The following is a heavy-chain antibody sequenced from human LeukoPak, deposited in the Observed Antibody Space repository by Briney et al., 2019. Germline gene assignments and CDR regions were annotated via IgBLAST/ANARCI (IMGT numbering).Heavy chain of an antibody. Sequence: PGESLRLSCAASGFAFSGYWMHWVRQAPGKGLVWVSRINHDGSATIYADSVKGRFTISRDNAKNSLYPQMNSLRAEDTAVYYCARNGVKTAAFDIWGQGTMVTVSS. J-gene: IGHJ3*02. V-gene: IGHV3-74*01. CDR3: ARNGVKTAAFDI. CDR2: INHDGSAT. CDR1: GFAFSGYW. D-gene: IGHD4-17*01.